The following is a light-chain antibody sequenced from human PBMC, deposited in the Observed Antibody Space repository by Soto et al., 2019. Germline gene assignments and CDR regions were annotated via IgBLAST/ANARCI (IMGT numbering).Light chain of an antibody. Sequence: QSALTQSSSASASLGSSVKLTCTLSRSHSHYIIAWHQQQPGKAPRYLMQVEGSGKNNNGSGVPDRFSGSSSGADRYLTISTVQSADEADYYCETWDSSTRVFGGGTKLTVL. CDR3: ETWDSSTRV. CDR1: RSHSHYI. J-gene: IGLJ3*02. V-gene: IGLV4-60*03. CDR2: VEGSGKN.